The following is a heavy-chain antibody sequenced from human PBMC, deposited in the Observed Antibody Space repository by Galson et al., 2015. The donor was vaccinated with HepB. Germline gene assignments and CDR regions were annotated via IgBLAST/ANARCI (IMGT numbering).Heavy chain of an antibody. CDR1: GYTFTNYW. V-gene: IGHV5-51*01. D-gene: IGHD3-22*01. CDR2: IYPGDSDI. J-gene: IGHJ4*02. Sequence: QSGAEVKKPGESLKISCTGFGYTFTNYWVGWVRQMPGKGLEYMGIIYPGDSDIKYGPSFQGQVTMSCDKSINTAYLQWSSLKASDTAMYYCVRVTPACYYDIGGYYLERGYFDYWGQGTQVTVSS. CDR3: VRVTPACYYDIGGYYLERGYFDY.